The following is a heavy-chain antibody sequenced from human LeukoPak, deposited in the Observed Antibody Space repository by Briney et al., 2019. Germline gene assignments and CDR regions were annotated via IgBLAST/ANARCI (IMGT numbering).Heavy chain of an antibody. CDR1: GFTFSNYW. CDR2: IKDEGSES. Sequence: GGSLRLSCAASGFTFSNYWMSWVRQAPGKGLEWVANIKDEGSESYYVDSVKGRFTISRDNAKNSLYLQMTSLRDEDTAVYYCARTIRGYWGQGTLVTVSS. D-gene: IGHD4/OR15-4a*01. V-gene: IGHV3-7*01. CDR3: ARTIRGY. J-gene: IGHJ4*02.